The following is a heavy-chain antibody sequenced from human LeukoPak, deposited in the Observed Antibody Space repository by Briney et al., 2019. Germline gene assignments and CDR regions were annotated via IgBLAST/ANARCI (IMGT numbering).Heavy chain of an antibody. Sequence: SETLSLTCTVSGGSVTSSGYYWGWIRQPPGKGLEWIGSIYYSGSTYYNPSLKSRVTISVDTSKNQFSLKLSSVTAADTAVYYCGRAFGAWDFDYWGQGTLVTVSS. CDR3: GRAFGAWDFDY. J-gene: IGHJ4*02. D-gene: IGHD2/OR15-2a*01. V-gene: IGHV4-39*01. CDR2: IYYSGST. CDR1: GGSVTSSGYY.